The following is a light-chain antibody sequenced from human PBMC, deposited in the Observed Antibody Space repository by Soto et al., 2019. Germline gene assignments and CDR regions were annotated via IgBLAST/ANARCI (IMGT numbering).Light chain of an antibody. Sequence: DIQMTQSPSTLSASGGDRVTITCRASQSVSSWLAWYQHKPGKAPKLLIYDASTLESGVPSRFSGSGSGTEFTLTIGSLQPDDFATYFCQQYHPSSPYTFGQGTKLEI. CDR2: DAS. J-gene: IGKJ2*01. CDR1: QSVSSW. V-gene: IGKV1-5*01. CDR3: QQYHPSSPYT.